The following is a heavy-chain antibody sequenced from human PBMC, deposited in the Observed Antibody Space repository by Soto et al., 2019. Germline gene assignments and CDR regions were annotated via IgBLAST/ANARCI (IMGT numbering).Heavy chain of an antibody. Sequence: ASVKVSCKASGYTFTSYDINWVRQATGQGLEWMGWMNPNSGNTGYAQKFQGRVTMTRDTTISTAYMELSSLRSEDTAVYFCARGESSTKRGGSNWWFDPWGQGTLVTVSS. CDR3: ARGESSTKRGGSNWWFDP. CDR2: MNPNSGNT. J-gene: IGHJ5*02. D-gene: IGHD2-2*01. CDR1: GYTFTSYD. V-gene: IGHV1-8*01.